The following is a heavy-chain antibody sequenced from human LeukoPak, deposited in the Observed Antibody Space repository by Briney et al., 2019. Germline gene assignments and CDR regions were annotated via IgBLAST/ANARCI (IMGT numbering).Heavy chain of an antibody. CDR3: ARLTHYDILTGYYGSFDY. D-gene: IGHD3-9*01. CDR2: IYLGDSYT. Sequence: GESLKISCKGSGNSFTGYWIAWVRQMPGKGLEWMGIIYLGDSYTRYSPSFRGQVTISADKSISTAYLQWSRLKASDTAMYYCARLTHYDILTGYYGSFDYWGQGTLVTVSS. CDR1: GNSFTGYW. V-gene: IGHV5-51*01. J-gene: IGHJ4*02.